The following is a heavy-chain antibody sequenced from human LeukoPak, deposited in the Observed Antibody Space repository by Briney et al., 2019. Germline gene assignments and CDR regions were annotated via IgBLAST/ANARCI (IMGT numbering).Heavy chain of an antibody. D-gene: IGHD4-17*01. CDR1: GFTFSSYG. J-gene: IGHJ4*02. CDR3: AKDKGATVTTFDY. CDR2: IRYDGSNK. V-gene: IGHV3-30*02. Sequence: GGSLRLSCAASGFTFSSYGMHWVRQAPGKGLEWVAFIRYDGSNKYYADSVKGRLTISRDNSKNTLYLQMNSLRAEDTAVYYCAKDKGATVTTFDYWGQGTLVTVSS.